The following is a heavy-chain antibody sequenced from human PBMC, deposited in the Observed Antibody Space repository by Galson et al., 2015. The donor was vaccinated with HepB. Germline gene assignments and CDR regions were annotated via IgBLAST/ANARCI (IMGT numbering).Heavy chain of an antibody. Sequence: SLRLSCAASGFPFSNYAMSWVRQAPGKGLEWVSTITASIDTYYASSVKGRFTISRDNSKNTFNVQMTGLRAEDTAVYYCAKDRGDWPTAGMDVWGQGTTVTVSS. CDR3: AKDRGDWPTAGMDV. J-gene: IGHJ6*02. V-gene: IGHV3-23*01. CDR1: GFPFSNYA. D-gene: IGHD2-21*02. CDR2: ITASIDT.